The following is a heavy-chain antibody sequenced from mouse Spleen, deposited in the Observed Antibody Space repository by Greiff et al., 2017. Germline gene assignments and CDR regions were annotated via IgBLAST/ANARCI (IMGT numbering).Heavy chain of an antibody. V-gene: IGHV1-50*01. J-gene: IGHJ2*01. Sequence: QVQLKQSGAELVKPGASVKLSCKASGYTFTSYWMQWVKQRPGQGLEWIGEIDPSDSYTNYNQKFKGKATLTVDTSSSTAYMQLSSLTSEDSAVYYCARQITTVPLDYWGQGTTLTVSS. D-gene: IGHD2-4*01. CDR1: GYTFTSYW. CDR3: ARQITTVPLDY. CDR2: IDPSDSYT.